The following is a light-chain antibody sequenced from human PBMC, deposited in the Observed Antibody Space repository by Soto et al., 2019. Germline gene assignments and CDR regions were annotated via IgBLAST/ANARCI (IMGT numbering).Light chain of an antibody. CDR3: QQYGSSPAT. Sequence: EIVLTQSPCTLSLSPGEMATLSCRASQTVSNNYLAWYQQKPGQAPRLPISGASSRATGIPDSFNGSGSGTDFTLTITRLEPEDFAVYYCQQYGSSPATFGQGTKV. J-gene: IGKJ1*01. V-gene: IGKV3-20*01. CDR2: GAS. CDR1: QTVSNNY.